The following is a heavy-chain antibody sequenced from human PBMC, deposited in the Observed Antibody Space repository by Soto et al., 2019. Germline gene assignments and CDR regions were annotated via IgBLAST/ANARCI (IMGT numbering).Heavy chain of an antibody. CDR1: GGSISNSNYY. CDR3: ARRYGSHSVFEF. D-gene: IGHD3-16*01. CDR2: IYYSGST. J-gene: IGHJ4*02. Sequence: QLQLQESGPGLVKPSETLSLTCTVSGGSISNSNYYWAWIRQPPGKGLEWIGTIYYSGSTYYNPSLESRVTISIDTSKNQFSLKLSSATAADTAVYYCARRYGSHSVFEFWGQGTLVTVSS. V-gene: IGHV4-39*01.